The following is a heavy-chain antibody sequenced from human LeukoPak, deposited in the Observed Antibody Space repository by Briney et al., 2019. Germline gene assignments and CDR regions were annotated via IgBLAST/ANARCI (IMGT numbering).Heavy chain of an antibody. CDR2: ISYDGSNK. CDR1: GFTFSSYA. V-gene: IGHV3-30-3*01. D-gene: IGHD6-6*01. Sequence: GGSLRLSCAASGFTFSSYAMHWVRQAPGKGLEWVAVISYDGSNKYYADSVKGRFTISRDNSKNTLYLQMNSLRAEDTAVYYCARARVGSSSSIIDYWGQGTLVTVSS. CDR3: ARARVGSSSSIIDY. J-gene: IGHJ4*02.